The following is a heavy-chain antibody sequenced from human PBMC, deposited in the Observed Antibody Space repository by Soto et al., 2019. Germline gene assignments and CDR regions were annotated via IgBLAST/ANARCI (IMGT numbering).Heavy chain of an antibody. CDR2: ISSNGGST. CDR1: GFIFSIYA. Sequence: GGSLRLSCSGSGFIFSIYAIHWVRQAPGKGLEYVSAISSNGGSTYYADSVKGRFTISRDNSKNTLYLQMSSLRAEDTAVYYCVGDDYGDLLSEYWGQGTLVTVSS. V-gene: IGHV3-64D*06. D-gene: IGHD4-17*01. CDR3: VGDDYGDLLSEY. J-gene: IGHJ4*02.